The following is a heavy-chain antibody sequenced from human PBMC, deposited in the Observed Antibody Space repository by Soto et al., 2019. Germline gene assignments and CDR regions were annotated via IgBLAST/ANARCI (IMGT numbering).Heavy chain of an antibody. CDR3: ARGRRQRFLEWSPYYMDV. V-gene: IGHV4-39*07. Sequence: PSETLSLTCTVSGGSISSSSYYWGWIRQPPGKGLEWIGEINHSGSTNYNPSLKSRVTISVDTSKNQFSLKLSSVTAADTAVYYCARGRRQRFLEWSPYYMDVWGKGTTVTVSS. CDR1: GGSISSSSYY. J-gene: IGHJ6*03. CDR2: INHSGST. D-gene: IGHD3-3*01.